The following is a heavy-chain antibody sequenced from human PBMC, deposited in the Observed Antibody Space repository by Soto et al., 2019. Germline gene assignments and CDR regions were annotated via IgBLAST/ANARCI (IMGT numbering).Heavy chain of an antibody. CDR2: IIPIFGTA. V-gene: IGHV1-69*13. CDR3: ARDYDYVWGSYRTSGYYGMDV. J-gene: IGHJ6*02. Sequence: SVKVSCKASGGTFSSYAISWVRQAPGQGLEWKGGIIPIFGTANYAQKFQGRVTITADESTSTAYMELSSLRSEDTAVYYCARDYDYVWGSYRTSGYYGMDVWGQGTTVTVSS. CDR1: GGTFSSYA. D-gene: IGHD3-16*01.